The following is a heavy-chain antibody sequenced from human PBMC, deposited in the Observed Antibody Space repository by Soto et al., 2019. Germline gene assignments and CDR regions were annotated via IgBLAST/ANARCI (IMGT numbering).Heavy chain of an antibody. Sequence: SETLSVTWTVSGGTSGSYYGSWIRQPPGKGLEWIGYIYYSGSTNYNPSLKSRVTISVDTSKNQFSLKLSSVTAADTAVYYCARHHDSWGQGTLVTVSS. V-gene: IGHV4-59*08. CDR1: GGTSGSYY. J-gene: IGHJ4*02. CDR2: IYYSGST. CDR3: ARHHDS.